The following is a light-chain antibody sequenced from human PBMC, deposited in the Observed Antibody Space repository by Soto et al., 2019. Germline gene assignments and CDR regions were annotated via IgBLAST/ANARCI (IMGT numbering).Light chain of an antibody. CDR2: EVR. V-gene: IGLV2-14*01. CDR3: SAYSARSTLV. Sequence: QSALTQPASVAWSAGQSITIACSGTMRDVGAYNLFSWYQQHPGTAPKLIIYEVRNRPSGISSRFSGSRSGNTASLTISGLQSEDEGDYYCSAYSARSTLVFGGGTKLTV. CDR1: MRDVGAYNL. J-gene: IGLJ3*02.